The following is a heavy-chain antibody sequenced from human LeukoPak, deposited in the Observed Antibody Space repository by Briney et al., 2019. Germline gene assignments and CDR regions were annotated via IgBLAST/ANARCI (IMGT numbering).Heavy chain of an antibody. V-gene: IGHV3-23*01. D-gene: IGHD3-22*01. CDR1: GFTFSSYA. J-gene: IGHJ4*02. Sequence: PGGSLRLSCAASGFTFSSYAMSWVRQAPGKGLEWVSAISCSGGSTYYADSVKGRFTISRDNSKNTLYLQMNSLRAEDTAVYYCANKYYYDSSGYYPSSGWGQGTLVTVSS. CDR2: ISCSGGST. CDR3: ANKYYYDSSGYYPSSG.